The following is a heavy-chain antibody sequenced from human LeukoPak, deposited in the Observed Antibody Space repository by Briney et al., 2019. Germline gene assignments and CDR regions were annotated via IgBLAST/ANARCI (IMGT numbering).Heavy chain of an antibody. D-gene: IGHD6-13*01. CDR1: GLTFSRYG. V-gene: IGHV3-30*02. J-gene: IGHJ4*02. CDR3: AKGPGSSSWCIDY. CDR2: IRFDGSNK. Sequence: GGSLRLSCAASGLTFSRYGMHWVRQAPGKGLEWVAFIRFDGSNKYYADSVKGRFTISRENSKNTLYLQMNSLRAEDTAVYYCAKGPGSSSWCIDYWGQGTLVTVSS.